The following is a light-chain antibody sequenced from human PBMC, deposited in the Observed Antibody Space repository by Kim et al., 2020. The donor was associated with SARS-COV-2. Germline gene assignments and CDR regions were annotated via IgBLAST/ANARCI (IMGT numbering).Light chain of an antibody. CDR2: NNN. V-gene: IGLV1-44*01. J-gene: IGLJ2*01. Sequence: QSVLTQPPSASGTPGQRVTISCSGSSSNIGNNAVNWYQQLPGTAPKLLIYNNNQRPSGVLDRFSGSKSGTSASLAISGLQSEDEADYYCAAWDDSLNGLVFGGGTQLTVL. CDR1: SSNIGNNA. CDR3: AAWDDSLNGLV.